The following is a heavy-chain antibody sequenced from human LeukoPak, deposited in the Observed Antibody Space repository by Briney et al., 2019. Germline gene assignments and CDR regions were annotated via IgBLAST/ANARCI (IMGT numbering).Heavy chain of an antibody. D-gene: IGHD3-22*01. J-gene: IGHJ3*02. CDR2: ISGSGDRT. V-gene: IGHV3-23*01. CDR1: GFSFSSYA. CDR3: AKRDNNDYYTGLHVFDI. Sequence: GGSLRLSCAASGFSFSSYAMTWVRQAPGKGPEWVSGISGSGDRTYYTDSVKGRFTISRDNSKNTLDLQMNGLRAEDTAVYFCAKRDNNDYYTGLHVFDIWGQGTLVTVSS.